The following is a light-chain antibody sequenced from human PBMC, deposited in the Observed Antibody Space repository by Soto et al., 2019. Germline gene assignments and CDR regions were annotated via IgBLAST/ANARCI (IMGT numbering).Light chain of an antibody. Sequence: DIQMTQSPSSLSASVGDRVTITCRASQSISSYLNWYQQKPGKAPKLLIYASSSLQSGVPSRFSGSGSGTDFTLTTSSLHPEDFANYYCQQSYSTPRTFGQGTKLEIK. J-gene: IGKJ2*02. CDR3: QQSYSTPRT. CDR1: QSISSY. CDR2: ASS. V-gene: IGKV1-39*01.